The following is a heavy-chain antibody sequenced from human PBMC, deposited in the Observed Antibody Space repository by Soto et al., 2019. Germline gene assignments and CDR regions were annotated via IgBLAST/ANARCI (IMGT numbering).Heavy chain of an antibody. CDR2: ISYDGTNT. Sequence: QVQLVESGGGVVLPGRSPRLSCEVSEFTFRSHGMHWVRQAPGKGLEWLAVISYDGTNTYYADSVEGRFTISRDNSKNTLYLQMNSLRVEDTAVYYCAKGKEWELPLSYLLDVWGQGTTVTVS. D-gene: IGHD1-26*01. CDR1: EFTFRSHG. V-gene: IGHV3-30*18. J-gene: IGHJ6*02. CDR3: AKGKEWELPLSYLLDV.